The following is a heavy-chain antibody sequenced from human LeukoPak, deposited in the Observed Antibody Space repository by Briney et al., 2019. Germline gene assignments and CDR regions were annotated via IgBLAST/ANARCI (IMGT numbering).Heavy chain of an antibody. V-gene: IGHV1-18*01. J-gene: IGHJ6*02. CDR1: GYTFTNYG. Sequence: ASVKVSCKASGYTFTNYGISWVRQAPGQGLEWMGWISPNNGYTDYAQKLQFRFTMTTDTSTSTAYMELRSLRSDDTAVYYCARYKHGWLHYYYYGMDVWGQGTTVTVSS. D-gene: IGHD6-19*01. CDR2: ISPNNGYT. CDR3: ARYKHGWLHYYYYGMDV.